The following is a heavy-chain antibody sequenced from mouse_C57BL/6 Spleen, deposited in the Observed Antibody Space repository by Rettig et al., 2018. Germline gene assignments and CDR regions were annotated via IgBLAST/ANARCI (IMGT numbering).Heavy chain of an antibody. D-gene: IGHD1-1*01. Sequence: QVQLQQPRAALVKPGSSVKLSCKASGYTFTSYWIHWVQQRPGQGLEWLGMIHPHLGSTNYNEKFKSKATLTVDKSSSTAYRQLSSLTSEDSAVYYCARSFITTVAMDYWGQGTSVTVSS. CDR2: IHPHLGST. CDR3: ARSFITTVAMDY. J-gene: IGHJ4*01. V-gene: IGHV1-64*01. CDR1: GYTFTSYW.